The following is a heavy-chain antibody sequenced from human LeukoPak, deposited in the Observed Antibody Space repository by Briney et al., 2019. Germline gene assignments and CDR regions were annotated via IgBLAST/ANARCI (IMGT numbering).Heavy chain of an antibody. CDR2: ISSSSSTI. Sequence: PGGSLRLSCAASGFTFSSYSMNWVRQAPGKGLEWVSYISSSSSTIYYADSVKGRFTISRDNAKNSLYLQTNSLRAEDTAVYYCARVQKQLVLYYMDVGGKGTTVTVSS. V-gene: IGHV3-48*01. D-gene: IGHD6-13*01. J-gene: IGHJ6*03. CDR3: ARVQKQLVLYYMDV. CDR1: GFTFSSYS.